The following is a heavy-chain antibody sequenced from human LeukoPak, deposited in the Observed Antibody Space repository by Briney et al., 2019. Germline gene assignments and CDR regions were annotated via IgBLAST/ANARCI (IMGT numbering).Heavy chain of an antibody. J-gene: IGHJ3*02. Sequence: GSLRLSCAASGFTFSSYAMSWVRQAPGKGLEWVSAVISSGGSTYYADSLKGRLTISRDNSKNTLYLQMNSLRAEDTAVYYCAKLWSTSRGAFDIWGQGTMVTVSS. CDR2: VISSGGST. D-gene: IGHD1-1*01. CDR3: AKLWSTSRGAFDI. CDR1: GFTFSSYA. V-gene: IGHV3-23*01.